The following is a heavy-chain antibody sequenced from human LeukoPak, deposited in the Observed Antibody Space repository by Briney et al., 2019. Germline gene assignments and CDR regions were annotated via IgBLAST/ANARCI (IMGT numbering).Heavy chain of an antibody. V-gene: IGHV4-59*12. CDR3: AREGAAGEGPYFDY. CDR1: GGSISSYY. J-gene: IGHJ4*02. CDR2: IYYSGST. D-gene: IGHD6-13*01. Sequence: KTSETLSLTCTVSGGSISSYYWSWIRQPPGKGLEWIGYIYYSGSTYYNPSLKSRVTISVDTSKNQFSLKLSSVTAADTAVYYCAREGAAGEGPYFDYWGQGTLATVSS.